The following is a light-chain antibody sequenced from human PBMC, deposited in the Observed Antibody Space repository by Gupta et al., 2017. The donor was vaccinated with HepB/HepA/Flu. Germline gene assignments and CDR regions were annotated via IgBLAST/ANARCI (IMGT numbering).Light chain of an antibody. CDR2: LGS. Sequence: DIVITQAPLSLPVTPGEPASISCRSSQSLLHNNGFNYVDWYLQKPGQSPQLLIYLGSNRASGVPDRFTGSVSGTDFTLRISRVEAEGVGVYYCMQALQSPRTFGQGTKVEIK. CDR3: MQALQSPRT. J-gene: IGKJ1*01. V-gene: IGKV2-28*01. CDR1: QSLLHNNGFNY.